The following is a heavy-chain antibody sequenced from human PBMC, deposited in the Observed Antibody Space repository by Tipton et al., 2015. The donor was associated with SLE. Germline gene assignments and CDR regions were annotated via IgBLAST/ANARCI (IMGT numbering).Heavy chain of an antibody. J-gene: IGHJ4*02. V-gene: IGHV3-74*01. CDR1: GLTFRNYW. Sequence: SLRLSCAASGLTFRNYWMHWIRQAPGKGLVWVSRINEDGTITSYEDSVKGRFTISRDNAKNILYLQMNSLRVEDTALYFCARGIDPTSSRISDYWGQGTLLSVSS. D-gene: IGHD2-2*01. CDR3: ARGIDPTSSRISDY. CDR2: INEDGTIT.